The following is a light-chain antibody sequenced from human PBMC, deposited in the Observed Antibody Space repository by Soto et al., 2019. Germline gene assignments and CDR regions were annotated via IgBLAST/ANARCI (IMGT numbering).Light chain of an antibody. CDR3: QQYNTYWT. V-gene: IGKV1-5*01. J-gene: IGKJ1*01. CDR2: DAS. Sequence: DIQMTQSPSTLSASVGDRVTITCRASQSISSWLAWYQQKLGKAPNLLIYDASTLESGVPSRFSGGGSGTEFALTISSLQPDDFATYYCQQYNTYWTFGQGTKVEIK. CDR1: QSISSW.